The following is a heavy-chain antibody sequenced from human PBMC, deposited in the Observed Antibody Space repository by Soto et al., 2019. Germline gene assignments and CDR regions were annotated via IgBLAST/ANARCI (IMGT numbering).Heavy chain of an antibody. D-gene: IGHD6-6*01. CDR1: GDSISSGDHY. CDR3: PRGAYSDSSSYFDY. CDR2: IYYSGTT. J-gene: IGHJ4*02. Sequence: QVQLQESGPGLVKPSQTLSLTCTVSGDSISSGDHYWSWIRQPPGKGLEWIGYIYYSGTTYSRPSLQSRVTISVDTSKNHFSLKLNSVTAADTAVYYCPRGAYSDSSSYFDYWGQGTLVPVSS. V-gene: IGHV4-30-4*01.